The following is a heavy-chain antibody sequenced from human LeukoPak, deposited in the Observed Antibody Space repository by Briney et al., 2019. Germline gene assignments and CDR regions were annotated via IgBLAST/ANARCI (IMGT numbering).Heavy chain of an antibody. J-gene: IGHJ4*02. CDR3: ARHFTDTASPLPFDY. D-gene: IGHD5-18*01. Sequence: PGGSLRLSCATSGFTFVGNAMSWVRQAPGKGLEWVSGVSGSDGSSHYADSVKGRFTISVDNSKNTLHLQMNSLRAEDTAVYYCARHFTDTASPLPFDYWGQGTLVTVSS. CDR1: GFTFVGNA. CDR2: VSGSDGSS. V-gene: IGHV3-23*01.